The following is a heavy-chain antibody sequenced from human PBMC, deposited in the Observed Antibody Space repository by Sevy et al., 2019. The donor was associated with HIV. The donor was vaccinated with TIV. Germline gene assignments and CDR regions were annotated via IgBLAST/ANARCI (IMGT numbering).Heavy chain of an antibody. CDR1: GFTFGDYA. CDR3: SRDDSRTPYGSGDGNWFDP. D-gene: IGHD3-10*01. V-gene: IGHV3-49*03. J-gene: IGHJ5*02. Sequence: GGSLRLSCSASGFTFGDYAMSWFRQAPGKGLEWVGFIRSKAYGGTTEDAASVKGRYTNSRDDSKSIAYMQMNSLKTEDTAVYYCSRDDSRTPYGSGDGNWFDPWGQGTLVTVSS. CDR2: IRSKAYGGTT.